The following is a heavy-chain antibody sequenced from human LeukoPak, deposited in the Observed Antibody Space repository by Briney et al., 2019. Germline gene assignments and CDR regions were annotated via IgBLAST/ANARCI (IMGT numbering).Heavy chain of an antibody. V-gene: IGHV1-2*02. CDR3: ARSPDILTGEDFDY. CDR1: GYTFTGYY. J-gene: IGHJ4*02. D-gene: IGHD3-9*01. CDR2: INPNSGGT. Sequence: ASVKVSCKASGYTFTGYYMHWVRQAPGQGLEWMGWINPNSGGTNFAQKFQYRVTITRDTSISTAYMELSRLRSDDSAVYYCARSPDILTGEDFDYWGQGTLVTVSS.